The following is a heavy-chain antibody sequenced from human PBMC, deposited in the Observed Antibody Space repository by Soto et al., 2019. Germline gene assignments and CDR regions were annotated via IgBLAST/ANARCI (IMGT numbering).Heavy chain of an antibody. Sequence: SETLSLTCTVSGGSISSSSYYWGWIRQPPGKGLEWIGSIYYSGSTYYNPSLKSRVTISVDTSKNQFSLKLSSVTAADTAVYYCARQTSRDGSSGGIVVVPAAMRPFDYWGQGTLVTVSS. CDR3: ARQTSRDGSSGGIVVVPAAMRPFDY. V-gene: IGHV4-39*01. D-gene: IGHD2-2*01. J-gene: IGHJ4*02. CDR1: GGSISSSSYY. CDR2: IYYSGST.